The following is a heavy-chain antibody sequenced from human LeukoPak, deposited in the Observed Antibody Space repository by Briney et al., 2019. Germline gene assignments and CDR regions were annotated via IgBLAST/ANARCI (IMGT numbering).Heavy chain of an antibody. D-gene: IGHD3-22*01. Sequence: ASVKVSCKASGYTFTSYGISWVRQAPGQGLEWMGWISAYNGNTNYAQKLQGRVTMTTDTSTSTAYMELRSLRSDDTAVYYCARARYYYDSSGYPEYFQHWGQGTLVTVSS. CDR3: ARARYYYDSSGYPEYFQH. CDR1: GYTFTSYG. J-gene: IGHJ1*01. V-gene: IGHV1-18*01. CDR2: ISAYNGNT.